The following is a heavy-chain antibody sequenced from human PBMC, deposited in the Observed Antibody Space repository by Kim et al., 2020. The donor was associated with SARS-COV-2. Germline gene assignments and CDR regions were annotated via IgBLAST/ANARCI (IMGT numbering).Heavy chain of an antibody. CDR1: GGSFSGYY. D-gene: IGHD3-3*01. CDR2: INHSGST. Sequence: SETLSLTCAVYGGSFSGYYWSWIRQPPGKGREWIGEINHSGSTNYNSSLKSRVTISVDTSKNQFSLKLSSVTAADTAVYYCARGRLPTIFGVVIFRYGMDVWGQGTTVTVSS. CDR3: ARGRLPTIFGVVIFRYGMDV. V-gene: IGHV4-34*01. J-gene: IGHJ6*02.